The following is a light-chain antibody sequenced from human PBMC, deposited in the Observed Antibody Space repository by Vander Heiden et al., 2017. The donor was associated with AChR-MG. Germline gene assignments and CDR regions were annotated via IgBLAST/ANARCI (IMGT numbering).Light chain of an antibody. Sequence: QSVLTQPPPASGTPGQRVTISCSGSSSNIGSNTVNWYQQLPRTAPKLLIYSNNQRPSGVPDRFSGSNSGTSASLAISGLQSEDEADYYCAAWDDSLKGPVFGGGTRLTVL. CDR1: SSNIGSNT. CDR2: SNN. V-gene: IGLV1-44*01. J-gene: IGLJ3*02. CDR3: AAWDDSLKGPV.